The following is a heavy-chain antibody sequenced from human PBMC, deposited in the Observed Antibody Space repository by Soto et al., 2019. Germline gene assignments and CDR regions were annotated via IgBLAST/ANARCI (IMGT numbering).Heavy chain of an antibody. J-gene: IGHJ4*02. CDR2: ISLAGSTV. CDR3: VIQNWPDSSGWNS. V-gene: IGHV3-48*02. CDR1: GFIFRNYN. Sequence: EVQLVESGGGLAQPGGSLRLSCAASGFIFRNYNMNWVRQAPGKGLEWVSYISLAGSTVYYLDSVKGRFTISRDNAKNSLYLQMNSLRDEDTALYYCVIQNWPDSSGWNSWGQGTLVTVSS. D-gene: IGHD3-22*01.